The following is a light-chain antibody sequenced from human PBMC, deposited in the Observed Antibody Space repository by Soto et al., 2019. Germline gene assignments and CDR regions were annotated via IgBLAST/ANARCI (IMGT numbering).Light chain of an antibody. J-gene: IGLJ2*01. CDR1: FIDVGSYNL. Sequence: QSALTQPASVSGSPGQSITISCTGTFIDVGSYNLVSWYQQHPGKAPKLMIYEVTKRPSGVSNRFSGSKSGNTASLTISGLQAEDEAHYYCCSYATSSTFVFGGGTKVTVL. CDR3: CSYATSSTFV. V-gene: IGLV2-23*02. CDR2: EVT.